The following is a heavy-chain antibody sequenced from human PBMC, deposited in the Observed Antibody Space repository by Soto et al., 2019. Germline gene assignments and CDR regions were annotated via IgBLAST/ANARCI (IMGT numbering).Heavy chain of an antibody. J-gene: IGHJ6*02. CDR2: IKSKTDGGTT. CDR3: TTAQDFCSGGSCYRPGGYYYYGMDV. V-gene: IGHV3-15*07. D-gene: IGHD2-15*01. Sequence: GGSLRLSCAASGFTFSNAWMNWVRQAPGKGLEWVGRIKSKTDGGTTDYAAPVKGRFTISRDHSKNTLYLQMNSLKTEDTAVYYCTTAQDFCSGGSCYRPGGYYYYGMDVWGQGTTVTVSS. CDR1: GFTFSNAW.